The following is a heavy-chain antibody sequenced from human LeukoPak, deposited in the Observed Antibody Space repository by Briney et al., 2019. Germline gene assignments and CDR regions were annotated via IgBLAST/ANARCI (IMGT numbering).Heavy chain of an antibody. D-gene: IGHD1-26*01. V-gene: IGHV4-61*02. J-gene: IGHJ3*02. CDR2: IYTSGST. CDR1: GGSISSGSYY. CDR3: ARGPGGPI. Sequence: PSQTLSLTCTVSGGSISSGSYYWSWIRQPAGKGLEWIGRIYTSGSTNYNPSLKSRVTISVDTSKNQFSLKLSSVTAADTAVYYCARGPGGPIWGQGTMVTVSS.